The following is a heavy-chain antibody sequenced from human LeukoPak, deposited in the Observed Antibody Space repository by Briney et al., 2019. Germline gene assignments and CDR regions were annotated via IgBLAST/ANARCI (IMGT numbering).Heavy chain of an antibody. J-gene: IGHJ6*03. Sequence: ASVKVSCKVSGYTLTELSMHWVRQAPGKGLEWMGGFDPEDGETIYAQKFQGRVTMTEDTSTDTAYMELSSLRSEDTAVYYCATAKGGNSVIFFNYYYMDVWGKGTTVTVSS. CDR3: ATAKGGNSVIFFNYYYMDV. CDR2: FDPEDGET. D-gene: IGHD4-23*01. V-gene: IGHV1-24*01. CDR1: GYTLTELS.